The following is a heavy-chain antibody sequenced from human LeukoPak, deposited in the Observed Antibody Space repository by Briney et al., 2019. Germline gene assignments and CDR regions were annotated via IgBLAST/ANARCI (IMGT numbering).Heavy chain of an antibody. CDR3: ARDRSLGMAGYNFDS. D-gene: IGHD5-18*01. Sequence: ASVKVSCKASGYTFNTYGITWVRQAPGHGLEWMGWISVSNGNTKYAQKFRGRVTLITDTSTSTAYMELRSLRSDDTAMYYCARDRSLGMAGYNFDSWGQGTLITVSS. CDR1: GYTFNTYG. CDR2: ISVSNGNT. V-gene: IGHV1-18*01. J-gene: IGHJ4*02.